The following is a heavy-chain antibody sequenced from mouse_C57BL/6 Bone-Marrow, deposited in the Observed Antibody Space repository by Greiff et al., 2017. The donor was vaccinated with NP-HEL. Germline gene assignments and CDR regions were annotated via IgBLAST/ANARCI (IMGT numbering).Heavy chain of an antibody. Sequence: QVQLQQPGAELVKPGASVKMSCKASGYTFTSYWITWVKQRPGQGLEWIGDIYPGSGSTNYNEKFKSKATLTVDTSSSTAYMQLSSLTSEDSAVYSCARWDYYCSSYDFDDWGQGTTLTVSS. V-gene: IGHV1-55*01. CDR1: GYTFTSYW. D-gene: IGHD1-1*01. CDR2: IYPGSGST. CDR3: ARWDYYCSSYDFDD. J-gene: IGHJ2*01.